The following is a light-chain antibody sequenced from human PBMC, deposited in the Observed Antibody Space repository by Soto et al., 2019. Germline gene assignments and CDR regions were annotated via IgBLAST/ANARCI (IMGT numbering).Light chain of an antibody. CDR3: QEYKNWPSIT. CDR1: QSVRSN. Sequence: EILMTQSPATLSVYPGERATLSCRASQSVRSNLAWYQQKPGQAPRLLIYGASTRATGIPARFSGSGSGTDFTLAISSLQSEDFAVYYCQEYKNWPSITFGQGTRLEIK. V-gene: IGKV3-15*01. J-gene: IGKJ5*01. CDR2: GAS.